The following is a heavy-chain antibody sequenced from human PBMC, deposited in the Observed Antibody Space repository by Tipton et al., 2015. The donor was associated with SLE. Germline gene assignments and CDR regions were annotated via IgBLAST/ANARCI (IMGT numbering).Heavy chain of an antibody. CDR3: ARVALTGDSDY. J-gene: IGHJ4*02. CDR2: ISSSGSTI. V-gene: IGHV3-48*03. Sequence: VQLVQSGGGLVQPGGSLRLSCAASGFTFSSYEMNWVRQAPGKGLEWVSYISSSGSTIYYADSVKGRFTISRDNAKNSLYLQMNSLRAEDTAVYYCARVALTGDSDYWGQGTLVTVSS. D-gene: IGHD7-27*01. CDR1: GFTFSSYE.